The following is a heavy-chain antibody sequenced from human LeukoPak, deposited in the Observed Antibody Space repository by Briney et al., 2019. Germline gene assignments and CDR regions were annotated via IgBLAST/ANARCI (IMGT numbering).Heavy chain of an antibody. J-gene: IGHJ4*02. CDR3: ERGDVYCSSEFDY. CDR1: GFTFSSYW. D-gene: IGHD6-6*01. V-gene: IGHV3-7*01. CDR2: IKQDGSEK. Sequence: GGSLRLSCAASGFTFSSYWMSWVRQAPGKGLEGVANIKQDGSEKYYVDSVKGRFTISRDNAKNSLYLQMNSLRAEDTAVYYCERGDVYCSSEFDYWGQGTLVTVSS.